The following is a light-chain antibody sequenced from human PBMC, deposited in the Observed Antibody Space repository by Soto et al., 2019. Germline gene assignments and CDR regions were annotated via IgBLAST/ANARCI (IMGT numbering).Light chain of an antibody. CDR2: DAS. CDR1: QSISSW. V-gene: IGKV1-5*01. Sequence: DIQMTQSPSTLSASVGDRVTITCRASQSISSWLAWYQQKPGKAPKLLIDDASSLESGVPSRFSGSGSGTEFTLTISSLQPDDFAPYYCQQYNSYPPWTFGQGTKVEIK. CDR3: QQYNSYPPWT. J-gene: IGKJ1*01.